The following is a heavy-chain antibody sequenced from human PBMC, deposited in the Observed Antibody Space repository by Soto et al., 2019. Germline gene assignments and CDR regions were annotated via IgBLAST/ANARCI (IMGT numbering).Heavy chain of an antibody. CDR2: IYSGGST. V-gene: IGHV3-53*01. Sequence: SLRLSCAASGFTVSSNYMSWVRQAPGKGLEWVSVIYSGGSTYYADSVKGRFTISRDNSKNTLYLQMNSLRAEDTAVYYCAREGLWSSSSHYYYYGMDVWGQGTTVTVS. CDR1: GFTVSSNY. J-gene: IGHJ6*02. D-gene: IGHD6-6*01. CDR3: AREGLWSSSSHYYYYGMDV.